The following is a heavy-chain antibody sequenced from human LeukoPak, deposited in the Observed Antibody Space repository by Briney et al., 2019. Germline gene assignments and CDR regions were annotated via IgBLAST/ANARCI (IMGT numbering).Heavy chain of an antibody. V-gene: IGHV1-8*03. CDR1: GYTFTSYD. CDR2: MNRNRRNN. J-gene: IGHJ6*03. Sequence: ASVKVSCKASGYTFTSYDINWVRQATGQGLEWMGWMNRNRRNNGYEQKFHGRGTITRNTSISTAYMELSSLRSEDTAVYYCARAVRAPSEYSSSSPFRYYYYYMDVWGKGTTVTVSS. D-gene: IGHD6-6*01. CDR3: ARAVRAPSEYSSSSPFRYYYYYMDV.